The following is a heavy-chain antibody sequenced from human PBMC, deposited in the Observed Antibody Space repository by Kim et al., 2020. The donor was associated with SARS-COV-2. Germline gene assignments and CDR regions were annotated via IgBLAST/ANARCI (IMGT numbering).Heavy chain of an antibody. J-gene: IGHJ6*02. CDR2: ISYDGSNK. Sequence: GGSLRLSCAASGFTFSSYGMHWVRQAPGKGLEWVAVISYDGSNKYYADSVKGRFTISRDNSKNTLYLQMNSLRAEDTAVYYCAKDRLGGGSWYFDYYYYGMDVWGQGTTVTVSS. CDR1: GFTFSSYG. CDR3: AKDRLGGGSWYFDYYYYGMDV. D-gene: IGHD6-13*01. V-gene: IGHV3-30*18.